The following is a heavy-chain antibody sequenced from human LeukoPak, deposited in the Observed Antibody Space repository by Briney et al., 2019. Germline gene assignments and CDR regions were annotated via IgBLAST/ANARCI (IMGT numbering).Heavy chain of an antibody. J-gene: IGHJ2*01. Sequence: GGSLRRSCSASGFTFSSYSMNWVRQAPGNGLEWVSSISSSSSCIYYADSVKGRFTISRDNAKNSLYLQMNSLRAEDTAVYYCARAGSGSYADWYFDLWGRGTLVTVSS. D-gene: IGHD1-26*01. V-gene: IGHV3-21*01. CDR2: ISSSSSCI. CDR3: ARAGSGSYADWYFDL. CDR1: GFTFSSYS.